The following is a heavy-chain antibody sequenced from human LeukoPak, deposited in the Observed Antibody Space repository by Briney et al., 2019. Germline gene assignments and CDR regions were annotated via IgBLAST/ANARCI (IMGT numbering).Heavy chain of an antibody. CDR2: ISSSSSYI. CDR1: GFTFSSCS. J-gene: IGHJ4*02. D-gene: IGHD6-19*01. CDR3: ARGPAVADEYYFDY. V-gene: IGHV3-21*01. Sequence: GGSLRLSCAASGFTFSSCSMNWVRQAPGKGLEWVSSISSSSSYIYYADSVKGRFTISRDNAKNSLYLQMNSLRAEDTAVYYCARGPAVADEYYFDYWGQGTLVTVSS.